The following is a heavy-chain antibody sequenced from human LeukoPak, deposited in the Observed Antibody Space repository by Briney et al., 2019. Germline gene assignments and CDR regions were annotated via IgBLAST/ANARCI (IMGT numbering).Heavy chain of an antibody. Sequence: GGSLRLSCAASGSTVSSNYMSWVRQAPGKGLEWVSVIYSGGSTYYADSVKGRFTISRDNSKNTLYLQMNSLRAEDTAVYYCARVSAPYYDSSGYADYWGQGTLVTVSS. D-gene: IGHD3-22*01. J-gene: IGHJ4*02. CDR2: IYSGGST. CDR1: GSTVSSNY. CDR3: ARVSAPYYDSSGYADY. V-gene: IGHV3-53*01.